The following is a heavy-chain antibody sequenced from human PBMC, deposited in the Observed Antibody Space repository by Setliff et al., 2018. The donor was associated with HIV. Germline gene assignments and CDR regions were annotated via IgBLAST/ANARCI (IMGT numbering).Heavy chain of an antibody. D-gene: IGHD2-15*01. Sequence: ETLSLTCTVSGGSINSTSYYWGWIRQSPGKGLEWVSGISSGGSTIYYADSVKGRFTISRDNSKNTLHLQMNSLRADDTAVYYCARRGVCSGGKCPSHAMDVWGQGTTVTVSS. CDR1: GGSINSTSYY. J-gene: IGHJ6*02. CDR2: ISSGGSTI. CDR3: ARRGVCSGGKCPSHAMDV. V-gene: IGHV3-23*01.